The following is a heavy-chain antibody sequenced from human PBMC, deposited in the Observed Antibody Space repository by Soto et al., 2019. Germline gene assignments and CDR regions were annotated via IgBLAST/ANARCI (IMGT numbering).Heavy chain of an antibody. J-gene: IGHJ6*02. CDR1: GYTFTGYY. V-gene: IGHV1-2*04. CDR3: ARDRGVVPAAIHPTYGMDV. CDR2: INPNSGGT. D-gene: IGHD2-2*02. Sequence: ASVKVSCKASGYTFTGYYMHWVRQAPGQGLEWMGWINPNSGGTNYAQKFQGWVTMTRDTSISTAYMELSRLKSDDTAVYYCARDRGVVPAAIHPTYGMDVWGQGTTVTVSS.